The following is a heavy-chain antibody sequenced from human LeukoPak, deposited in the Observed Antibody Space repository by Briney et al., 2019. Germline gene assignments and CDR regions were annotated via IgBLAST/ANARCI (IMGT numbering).Heavy chain of an antibody. V-gene: IGHV4-59*01. CDR2: IYYSGTT. D-gene: IGHD6-6*01. CDR3: ARVLSSSSYYYMDV. Sequence: SETLSLTCSVSAASISDYYWSWIRLPPGKGLEWIGYIYYSGTTNYNPSLKSRVTISKDPSKNQISLKLSSVTAADTAVYYCARVLSSSSYYYMDVWGKGTTVTVSS. J-gene: IGHJ6*03. CDR1: AASISDYY.